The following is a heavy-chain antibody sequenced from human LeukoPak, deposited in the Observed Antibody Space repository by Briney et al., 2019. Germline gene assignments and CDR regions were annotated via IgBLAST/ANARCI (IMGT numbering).Heavy chain of an antibody. V-gene: IGHV6-1*01. CDR3: ARDLYYYASGTYFPYFDY. Sequence: SQTLSLTCAISGDIVSSNSAAWHWIRQSPSRGLEWLGRTYYRSKWYNDYAVSVKSRITINPDTSKNQFSLQLNSVTPEDTAVYYCARDLYYYASGTYFPYFDYCGLGTLVTVSS. CDR1: GDIVSSNSAA. CDR2: TYYRSKWYN. D-gene: IGHD3-10*01. J-gene: IGHJ4*02.